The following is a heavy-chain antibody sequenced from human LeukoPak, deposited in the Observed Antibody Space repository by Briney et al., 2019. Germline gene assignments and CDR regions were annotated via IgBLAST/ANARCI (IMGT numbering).Heavy chain of an antibody. CDR3: ARTGGGGYCSGGSCRHFDY. CDR2: ISSSSSYI. Sequence: AGGSLRLSCAASGFTFSSYSMNWVRQAPGKGLEWVSSISSSSSYIYYADSVKGRFTISRDNAKNSLYLQMNSLRAEDTAVYYCARTGGGGYCSGGSCRHFDYWGQGTLVTVSS. CDR1: GFTFSSYS. V-gene: IGHV3-21*01. D-gene: IGHD2-15*01. J-gene: IGHJ4*02.